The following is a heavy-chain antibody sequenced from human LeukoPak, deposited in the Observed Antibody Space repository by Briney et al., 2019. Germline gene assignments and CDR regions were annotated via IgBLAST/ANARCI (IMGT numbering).Heavy chain of an antibody. CDR3: ARQGPLSGYDYAAFDY. V-gene: IGHV4-39*01. CDR2: IYYSGST. CDR1: GGSFSGYY. Sequence: SETLSLTCAVYGGSFSGYYWGWVRQPPGKGLEWIGSIYYSGSTYYNPSLKSRVTISVDTSKNQFSLNLRSVTAADTAVYYCARQGPLSGYDYAAFDYWGQGTLVIVSS. D-gene: IGHD5-12*01. J-gene: IGHJ4*02.